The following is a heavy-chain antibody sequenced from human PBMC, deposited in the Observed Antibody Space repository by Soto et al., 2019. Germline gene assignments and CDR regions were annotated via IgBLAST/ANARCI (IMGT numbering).Heavy chain of an antibody. V-gene: IGHV3-23*01. CDR3: AKGGISLVRGSFDY. CDR2: MSGSGGDT. CDR1: GIALRNYA. D-gene: IGHD3-10*01. J-gene: IGHJ4*02. Sequence: GGSLRLSCAPSGIALRNYAMSWVRQAPGKGLEWVTAMSGSGGDTYYSDSVKGRFTISRDNSKNTLYLQMNSLRAEDTAVYYCAKGGISLVRGSFDYWGQGTLVTVSS.